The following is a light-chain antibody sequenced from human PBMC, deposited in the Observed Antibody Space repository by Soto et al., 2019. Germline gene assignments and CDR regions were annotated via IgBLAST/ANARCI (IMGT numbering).Light chain of an antibody. CDR2: RNN. CDR1: SSNIGSNY. J-gene: IGLJ2*01. Sequence: QSVLTQPPSASGTPGQRVNISCYGSSSNIGSNYVYWYQQLPGTAPKLLIYRNNQRPSGVPDRFSGSKSGTSASLVISVLRSEDESDYYCAAWDDSLSGVVFGGGTKLTVL. CDR3: AAWDDSLSGVV. V-gene: IGLV1-47*01.